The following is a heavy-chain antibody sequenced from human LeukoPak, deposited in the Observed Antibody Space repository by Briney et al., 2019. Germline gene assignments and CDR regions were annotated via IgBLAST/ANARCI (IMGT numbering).Heavy chain of an antibody. CDR2: INPSGGST. J-gene: IGHJ4*02. D-gene: IGHD3-22*01. Sequence: ASVKVSCKAPGYTFTSYYMHWVRQAPGQGLEWMGIINPSGGSTSYAQKFQGRVTMTRDTSTSTVYMELSSLRSEDTAVYYCATPFQYDSSGMWLRPLGYWGQGTLVTVSS. V-gene: IGHV1-46*03. CDR1: GYTFTSYY. CDR3: ATPFQYDSSGMWLRPLGY.